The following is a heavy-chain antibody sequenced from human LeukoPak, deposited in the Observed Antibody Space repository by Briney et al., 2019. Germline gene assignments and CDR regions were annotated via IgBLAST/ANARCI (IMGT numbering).Heavy chain of an antibody. D-gene: IGHD2-2*02. CDR1: GGSISGYY. V-gene: IGHV4-4*07. CDR2: IFSSGNT. J-gene: IGHJ3*02. CDR3: ARVGYCSSTTCYIKAFDI. Sequence: PSETLSLTCTVSGGSISGYYWSWIRQPAGKGLEWIGRIFSSGNTNYNPSLKSRVTMSVDTSKNQVSLELSSVTAADTAVYYCARVGYCSSTTCYIKAFDIWGRGTVVTVSS.